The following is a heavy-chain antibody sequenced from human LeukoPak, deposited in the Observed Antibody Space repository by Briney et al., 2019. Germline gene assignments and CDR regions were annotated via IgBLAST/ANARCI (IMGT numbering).Heavy chain of an antibody. V-gene: IGHV4-59*08. CDR2: VYYSGST. D-gene: IGHD3-22*01. CDR3: ARATYYYDSSGWRHAFDI. J-gene: IGHJ3*02. CDR1: GDSIRSDY. Sequence: SETLSLTCTVSGDSIRSDYWSWIRQPPGKGLEWIGYVYYSGSTQYNPSLKSRVTISIGTSKKQFSLRLSSVTAADTAEYYCARATYYYDSSGWRHAFDIWGQGTMVTVSS.